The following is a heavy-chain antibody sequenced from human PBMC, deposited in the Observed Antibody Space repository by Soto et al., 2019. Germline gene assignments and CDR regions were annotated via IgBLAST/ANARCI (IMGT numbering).Heavy chain of an antibody. J-gene: IGHJ5*02. CDR1: GYIFTGYY. CDR2: INPNTGGT. V-gene: IGHV1-2*02. CDR3: ARITTDSSSWIYGWFDA. D-gene: IGHD6-13*01. Sequence: ASVKVSCKASGYIFTGYYIHWVRQAPGQGLEWMGWINPNTGGTNYAHNFQGRVTMTRDTSISTAYMELSRLRFDDTAVYYCARITTDSSSWIYGWFDAWCRGTLVTVSS.